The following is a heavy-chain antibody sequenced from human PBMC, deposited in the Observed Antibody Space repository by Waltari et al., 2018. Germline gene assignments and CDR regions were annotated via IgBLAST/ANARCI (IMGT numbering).Heavy chain of an antibody. CDR1: GFTFSSYA. CDR3: AKAQGGGNFNFDY. D-gene: IGHD2-21*02. CDR2: ISGSGGST. J-gene: IGHJ4*02. V-gene: IGHV3-23*01. Sequence: EVQLLESGGGLVQPGGSLRLSCAASGFTFSSYAMGWVRQAPGKGLEWVSAISGSGGSTYYADSVKGRFTISRDNSKNTLYLQMNSLRAEDTAVYYCAKAQGGGNFNFDYWGQGTLVTVSS.